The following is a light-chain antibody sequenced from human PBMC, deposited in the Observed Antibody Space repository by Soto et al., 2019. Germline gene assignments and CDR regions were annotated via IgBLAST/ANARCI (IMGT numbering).Light chain of an antibody. Sequence: DIQMTQSPPSVSASVGDRVTITCRASQAINGWLSWYQQKPGKAPKLLISVASRLESGVPSRFSGSGAGTEFSLSVTSLQPEDFATYYCQHAFRFPHTFCQGTRLEI. CDR2: VAS. CDR1: QAINGW. J-gene: IGKJ2*01. V-gene: IGKV1-12*01. CDR3: QHAFRFPHT.